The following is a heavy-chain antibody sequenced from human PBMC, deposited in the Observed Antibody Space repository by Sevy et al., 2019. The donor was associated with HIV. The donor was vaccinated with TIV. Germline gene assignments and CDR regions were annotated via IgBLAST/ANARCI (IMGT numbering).Heavy chain of an antibody. CDR2: ISSSGSTI. V-gene: IGHV3-11*01. J-gene: IGHJ4*02. D-gene: IGHD3-22*01. CDR1: GFTFSDYY. Sequence: GGSLRLSCAASGFTFSDYYMSWIRQAPGKGLEWVSYISSSGSTIYYADSVKGRFTISRDNAKNSLYLQMSSLRAEDTAVYYCARDGYYYDSSGLILDYWGQGTLVTVSS. CDR3: ARDGYYYDSSGLILDY.